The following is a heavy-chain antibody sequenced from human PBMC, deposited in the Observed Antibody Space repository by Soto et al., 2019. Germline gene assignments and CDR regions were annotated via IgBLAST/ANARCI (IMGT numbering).Heavy chain of an antibody. J-gene: IGHJ5*02. V-gene: IGHV3-30*18. CDR1: GFTFSTYG. D-gene: IGHD6-25*01. Sequence: QVQLVESGGGVVQPGRSLRLSCEASGFTFSTYGMHWVRQAPGKGLGWVAIISYDENTKYYADSLKGRFTISRDNSKNTLYLDINNVTPEDTAVYYCAKEVLAAGQGWFDPWGQGTLVTVSS. CDR3: AKEVLAAGQGWFDP. CDR2: ISYDENTK.